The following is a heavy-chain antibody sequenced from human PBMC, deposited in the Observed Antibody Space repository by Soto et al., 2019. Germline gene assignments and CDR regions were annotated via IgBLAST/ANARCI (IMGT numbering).Heavy chain of an antibody. CDR1: GFTFSAYD. D-gene: IGHD2-21*02. V-gene: IGHV3-13*01. Sequence: EVQLKESGGGLVQPGGSLRLSCTASGFTFSAYDMFWVRQTTGKGLEWVSTIGTTGDTYYPDSVEGRFTISREDAKNSLYLQMNSLRVEDTAVYYCTRKKAYWRGDCYLDSWGQGTLVTVSS. CDR3: TRKKAYWRGDCYLDS. CDR2: IGTTGDT. J-gene: IGHJ4*02.